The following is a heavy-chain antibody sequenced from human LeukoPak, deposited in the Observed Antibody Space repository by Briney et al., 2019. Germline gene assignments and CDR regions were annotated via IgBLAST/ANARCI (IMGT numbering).Heavy chain of an antibody. CDR1: GFTISSYW. CDR3: ARGPADFDASDI. J-gene: IGHJ3*02. V-gene: IGHV3-7*01. CDR2: IKHDGSET. Sequence: GGSLRLSCAASGFTISSYWMSWVRQVPGKGLESVAHIKHDGSETYYVDTVRGRFIISRDNAKNSLYLQMNSLRVEDTAVYHCARGPADFDASDIWGHGTLVTVSS.